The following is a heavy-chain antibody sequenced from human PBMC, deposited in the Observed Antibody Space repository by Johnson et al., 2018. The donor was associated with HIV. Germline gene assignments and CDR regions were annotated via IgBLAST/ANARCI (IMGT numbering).Heavy chain of an antibody. CDR2: ISYDGSSK. V-gene: IGHV3-30-3*01. Sequence: QVQLVESGGGVVQPGRSLRLSCAASGFTFSSYTMHWVRHVPDKGLEWVALISYDGSSKYYADSVKGRFTISRDNAKNSLYLQMNSLRAEDTAVYYCARVLAYCGGDCSPGAFDIWGQGTMVTVSS. CDR3: ARVLAYCGGDCSPGAFDI. CDR1: GFTFSSYT. D-gene: IGHD2-21*02. J-gene: IGHJ3*02.